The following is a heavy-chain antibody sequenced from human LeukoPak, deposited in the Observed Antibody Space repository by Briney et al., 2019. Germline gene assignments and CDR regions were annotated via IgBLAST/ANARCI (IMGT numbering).Heavy chain of an antibody. Sequence: SETLSLTCTVSGASISKSYWSWIRQPPGKELEWIGCTFNSGSTRYNPSLGSRVTISEDTSRNQFSLRLTSVTAANMATYYCSRASPGAIYYYGMDVWGQGTTVTVSS. CDR3: SRASPGAIYYYGMDV. D-gene: IGHD2/OR15-2a*01. V-gene: IGHV4-59*01. J-gene: IGHJ6*02. CDR2: TFNSGST. CDR1: GASISKSY.